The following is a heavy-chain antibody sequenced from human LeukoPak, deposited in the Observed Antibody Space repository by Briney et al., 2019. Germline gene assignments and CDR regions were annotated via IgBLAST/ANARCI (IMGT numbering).Heavy chain of an antibody. V-gene: IGHV3-23*01. J-gene: IGHJ4*02. CDR2: ISGSGGST. CDR3: AKDRGYCSSTSCPHHYFDY. D-gene: IGHD2-2*01. Sequence: GGSLRLSCAASGFTFSSYAMSWVRQAPGRGLEWVSAISGSGGSTYYADSVKGRFTISRDNSKNTLYLQMNSLRAEDTAVYYCAKDRGYCSSTSCPHHYFDYWGQGTLVTVSS. CDR1: GFTFSSYA.